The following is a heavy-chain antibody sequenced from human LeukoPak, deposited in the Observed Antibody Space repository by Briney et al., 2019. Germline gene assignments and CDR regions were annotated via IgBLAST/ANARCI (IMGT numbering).Heavy chain of an antibody. Sequence: GGSLRLSCAASGFTFSTYAMTWVRQAPGKGLEWVSGISSSGDTTYYADSVKGRFTISRDNSKNTLYLQINSLRAEDTAVYYCAKSKYYDSTGDKKYYFEYWGQGTLVTVSS. J-gene: IGHJ4*02. CDR1: GFTFSTYA. CDR3: AKSKYYDSTGDKKYYFEY. CDR2: ISSSGDTT. V-gene: IGHV3-23*01. D-gene: IGHD3-22*01.